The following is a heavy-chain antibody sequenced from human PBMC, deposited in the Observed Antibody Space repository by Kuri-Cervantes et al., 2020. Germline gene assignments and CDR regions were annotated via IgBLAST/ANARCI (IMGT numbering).Heavy chain of an antibody. CDR1: GFTFSSYG. J-gene: IGHJ5*02. D-gene: IGHD2-15*01. CDR3: AKGVGYCSGGSCWNWFDP. V-gene: IGHV3-21*03. Sequence: LSLTCAASGFTFSSYGMHWVRQAPGKGLEWVSSIGSSSYIYYADSVKGRFTISRDNAKNSLYLQMNSLRAEDTAVYYCAKGVGYCSGGSCWNWFDPWGQGTLVTVSS. CDR2: IGSSSYI.